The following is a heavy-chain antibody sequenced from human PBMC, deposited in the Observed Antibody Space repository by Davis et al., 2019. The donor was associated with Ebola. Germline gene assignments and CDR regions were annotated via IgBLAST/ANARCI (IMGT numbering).Heavy chain of an antibody. CDR1: GYTFTSYY. D-gene: IGHD3-10*01. J-gene: IGHJ6*02. CDR3: AREDVWFRELAPNQPYYYYYGMDV. CDR2: INPSGGST. V-gene: IGHV1-46*01. Sequence: ASVKVSCKASGYTFTSYYMHWVRQAPGQGLEWMGIINPSGGSTSYAQKFQGRVTMTRDTSTSTVYMELSSLRSEDTAVYYCAREDVWFRELAPNQPYYYYYGMDVWGQGTTVTVSS.